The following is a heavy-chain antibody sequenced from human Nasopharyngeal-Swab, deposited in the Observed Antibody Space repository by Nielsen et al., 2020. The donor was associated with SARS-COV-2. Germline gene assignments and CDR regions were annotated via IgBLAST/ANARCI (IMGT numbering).Heavy chain of an antibody. CDR3: AREMGYSYGWDY. D-gene: IGHD5-18*01. V-gene: IGHV3-9*01. J-gene: IGHJ4*02. Sequence: PGKGLEWVSGISWNSGSIGYADSVKGRFTISRDNAKNSLYLQMNSLRAEDTALYYCAREMGYSYGWDYWGQGTQVTVSS. CDR2: ISWNSGSI.